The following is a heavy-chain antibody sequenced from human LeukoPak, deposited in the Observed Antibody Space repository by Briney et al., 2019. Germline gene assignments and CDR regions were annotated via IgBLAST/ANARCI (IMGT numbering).Heavy chain of an antibody. J-gene: IGHJ3*02. Sequence: GGSLRLSCAASGFTVSSNYMSWVRQAPGKGLEWVSVIYSGGSTYYADSVKGRFTISRHNSKNTLYLQMNSLRAEDTAVYYCARTTVTMSGAFGIWGQGTMVTVSS. V-gene: IGHV3-53*04. D-gene: IGHD4-17*01. CDR2: IYSGGST. CDR1: GFTVSSNY. CDR3: ARTTVTMSGAFGI.